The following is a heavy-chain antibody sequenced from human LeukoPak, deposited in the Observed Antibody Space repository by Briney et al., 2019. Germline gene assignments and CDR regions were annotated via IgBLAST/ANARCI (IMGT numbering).Heavy chain of an antibody. J-gene: IGHJ6*02. CDR3: ARFGVDYDMDV. D-gene: IGHD3-16*01. V-gene: IGHV4-59*11. CDR2: IHYSGKA. Sequence: SETLSLTCTVSGGSISGHYWTWVRQPPGEGLEWIGQIHYSGKADYNPSLRSRITISVDTSTNQMSLKVTSVTAADTAVYYCARFGVDYDMDVWGQGTTVTVS. CDR1: GGSISGHY.